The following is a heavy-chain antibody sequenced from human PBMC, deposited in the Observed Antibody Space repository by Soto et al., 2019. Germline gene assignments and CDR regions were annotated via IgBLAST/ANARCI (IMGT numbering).Heavy chain of an antibody. Sequence: SVKVSCKASGGTFSSDAISWVRQAPGQGLEWMGGIIPIFGTANYAQKFQGRVTITADESTSTAYMELSSLRSEDTAVYYCARVGIRGIVATTYYFDYWGQGTQVTVSS. CDR1: GGTFSSDA. D-gene: IGHD5-12*01. V-gene: IGHV1-69*13. CDR3: ARVGIRGIVATTYYFDY. J-gene: IGHJ4*02. CDR2: IIPIFGTA.